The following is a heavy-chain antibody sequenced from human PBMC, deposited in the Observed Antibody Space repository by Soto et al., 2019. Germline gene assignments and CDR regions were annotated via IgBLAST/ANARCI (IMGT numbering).Heavy chain of an antibody. CDR3: AYVPATEAYYGMDV. J-gene: IGHJ6*02. Sequence: QTGGSLRLSCAASGFTFSSYGMHWVRQAPGKGLEWVAVISYDGSNKYYVDSVKGRFTISRDNSKNTLYLQMNSLRAEDTAVYYCAYVPATEAYYGMDVWGQGTSVTVSS. D-gene: IGHD2-15*01. CDR1: GFTFSSYG. CDR2: ISYDGSNK. V-gene: IGHV3-30*03.